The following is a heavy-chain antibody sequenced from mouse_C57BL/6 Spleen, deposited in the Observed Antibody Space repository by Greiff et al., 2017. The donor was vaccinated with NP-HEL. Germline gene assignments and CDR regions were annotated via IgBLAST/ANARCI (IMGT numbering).Heavy chain of an antibody. Sequence: VQLQQPGAELVRPGSSVKLSCKASGYTFTSYWMHWVKQRPIQGLEWIGNIDPSDSETHYNQKFKDKATLTVDKSSSTAYMQLSSLTSEDSAVYYGAREGLRGISYYAMDYWGQGTSVTVSS. CDR3: AREGLRGISYYAMDY. D-gene: IGHD2-4*01. CDR2: IDPSDSET. J-gene: IGHJ4*01. V-gene: IGHV1-52*01. CDR1: GYTFTSYW.